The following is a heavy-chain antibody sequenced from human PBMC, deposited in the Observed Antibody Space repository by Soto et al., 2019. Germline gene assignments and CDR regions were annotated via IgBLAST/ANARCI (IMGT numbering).Heavy chain of an antibody. CDR2: IKQDGSEK. J-gene: IGHJ6*02. CDR3: ARDFMGGENFGALSTRYYYYYGMDV. CDR1: GFTFSSYW. Sequence: PGGSLRLSCAASGFTFSSYWMSWVRQAPGKGLEWVANIKQDGSEKYYVDSVKGRFTISRDNAKNSLYLQMNSLRAEDTAVYYCARDFMGGENFGALSTRYYYYYGMDVWGQGTTVTVSS. V-gene: IGHV3-7*05. D-gene: IGHD3-3*01.